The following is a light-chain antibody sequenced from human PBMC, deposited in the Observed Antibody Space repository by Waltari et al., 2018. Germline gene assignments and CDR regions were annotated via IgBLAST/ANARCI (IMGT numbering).Light chain of an antibody. CDR3: QQYVDYWT. CDR1: EDINKW. J-gene: IGKJ1*01. Sequence: IQMTQSPSNLSASVGDTVTITCRAREDINKWLTWYQQKPGQAPRVLMYRASRLETGVPSRFSGSGSGTEFTLTINSLQPDDFATYYCQQYVDYWTFGQGTKVEVK. CDR2: RAS. V-gene: IGKV1-5*03.